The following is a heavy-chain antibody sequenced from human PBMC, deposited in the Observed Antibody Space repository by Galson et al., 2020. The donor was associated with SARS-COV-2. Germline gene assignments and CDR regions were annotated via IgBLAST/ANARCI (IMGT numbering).Heavy chain of an antibody. CDR2: FDPEDGET. D-gene: IGHD6-13*01. Sequence: ASVKVSCKVSGYTLTELSMHWVRQAPGKGLEWMGGFDPEDGETIYAQKFQGRVTMTEDTSTDTAYMDLSSLRSEDTAVYYCATSPAAAATGWFDPWGQGTLVTVSS. CDR3: ATSPAAAATGWFDP. CDR1: GYTLTELS. V-gene: IGHV1-24*01. J-gene: IGHJ5*02.